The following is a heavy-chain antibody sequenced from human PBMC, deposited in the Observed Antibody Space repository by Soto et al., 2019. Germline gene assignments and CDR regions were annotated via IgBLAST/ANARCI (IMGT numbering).Heavy chain of an antibody. V-gene: IGHV3-30-3*01. J-gene: IGHJ4*02. CDR1: GFTFSSYA. Sequence: QVQLLESGGGVVQPGRSLRLSCAASGFTFSSYAMHWVRQPPGKGLEWVAVVSNDGRNKFYADSVRGRFTISRDNYKNAIYLEMDSMRVEDTAVFYCARGQHGLDNLGQGSLV. CDR3: ARGQHGLDN. CDR2: VSNDGRNK. D-gene: IGHD4-17*01.